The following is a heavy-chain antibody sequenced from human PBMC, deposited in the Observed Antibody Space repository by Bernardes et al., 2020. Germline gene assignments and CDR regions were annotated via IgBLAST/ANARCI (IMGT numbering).Heavy chain of an antibody. J-gene: IGHJ5*02. Sequence: SVKVSCKASGGTFSSYAISWVRQAPGQGLEWMGGINPNFGTANYAQKFQGRVTITADESTSTAYMELSSLRSEDTAVYYCARYPKVAAPFDNWFDPWGQGTLVTVSA. CDR3: ARYPKVAAPFDNWFDP. CDR2: INPNFGTA. D-gene: IGHD6-19*01. CDR1: GGTFSSYA. V-gene: IGHV1-69*13.